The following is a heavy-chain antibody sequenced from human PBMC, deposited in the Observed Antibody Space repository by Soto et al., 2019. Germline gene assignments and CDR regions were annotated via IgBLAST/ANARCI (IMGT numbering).Heavy chain of an antibody. Sequence: AAVKVSCKASGYTFTSYGISWVRQAPGQGLEWMGWISAYNGNTNYAQKLQGRVTMTTDTSTSTAYMELRSLRSDDTAVYYCARGSGKDIVVVPAAIRVVALDVWGQGTTVTVSS. CDR2: ISAYNGNT. D-gene: IGHD2-2*02. J-gene: IGHJ6*02. CDR1: GYTFTSYG. V-gene: IGHV1-18*04. CDR3: ARGSGKDIVVVPAAIRVVALDV.